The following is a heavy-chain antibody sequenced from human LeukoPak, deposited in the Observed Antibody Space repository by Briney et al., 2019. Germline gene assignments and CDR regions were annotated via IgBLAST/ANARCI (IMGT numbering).Heavy chain of an antibody. CDR2: IYSGGST. J-gene: IGHJ6*03. CDR3: ARATVPLEYSSSSHFYYYYMDV. Sequence: GGSLRLSCAASGFTVSSDYMSWVRQVPGKGLEWVSIIYSGGSTYYADSGKGRFTISRDNSKNTLYLQMNSLRGVDTAVYYCARATVPLEYSSSSHFYYYYMDVWGKGTTVAVSS. D-gene: IGHD6-6*01. V-gene: IGHV3-53*01. CDR1: GFTVSSDY.